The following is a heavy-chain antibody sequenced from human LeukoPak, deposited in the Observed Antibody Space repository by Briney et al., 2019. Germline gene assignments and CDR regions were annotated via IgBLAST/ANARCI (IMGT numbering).Heavy chain of an antibody. Sequence: PGGSLRLSCAASGFTFSSYGMHWVRQAPGKGLEWVSLIWYDGSNKYYADSVKGRFTISRDNSKKTLNLQMNSLRAEDTALYYCARDRAMVVGSSWYYDYWGQGTLVTVSS. CDR1: GFTFSSYG. J-gene: IGHJ4*02. CDR3: ARDRAMVVGSSWYYDY. CDR2: IWYDGSNK. V-gene: IGHV3-33*08. D-gene: IGHD5-18*01.